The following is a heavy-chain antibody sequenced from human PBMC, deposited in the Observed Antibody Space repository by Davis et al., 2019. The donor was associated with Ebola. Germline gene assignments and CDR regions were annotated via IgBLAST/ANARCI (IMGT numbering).Heavy chain of an antibody. CDR2: ISGSGGST. CDR3: AKDLSYYYTDFLDAFDI. J-gene: IGHJ3*02. CDR1: GFTFSSYA. V-gene: IGHV3-23*01. D-gene: IGHD3-10*01. Sequence: PGGSLRLSCAASGFTFSSYAMSWVRQAPGKGLVWVSAISGSGGSTYYADSVKGRFTISRDNSKNTLYLQMNSLRAEDTAVYYCAKDLSYYYTDFLDAFDIWGQGTMVTVSS.